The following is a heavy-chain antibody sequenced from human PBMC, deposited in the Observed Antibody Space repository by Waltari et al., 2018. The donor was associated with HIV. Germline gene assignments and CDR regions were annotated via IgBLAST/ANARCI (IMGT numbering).Heavy chain of an antibody. CDR1: GFTFSSYG. CDR2: IWYDGSNK. J-gene: IGHJ4*02. V-gene: IGHV3-33*01. D-gene: IGHD6-19*01. Sequence: QVQLVESGGGVVQPGRSLRLSCAASGFTFSSYGMHWVRQAPGKGLEWVAVIWYDGSNKYYADSVKGRFTISRDNSKNTLYLQMNSLRAEDTAVYYCARVPRIAVAGWGFDYWGQGTLVTVSS. CDR3: ARVPRIAVAGWGFDY.